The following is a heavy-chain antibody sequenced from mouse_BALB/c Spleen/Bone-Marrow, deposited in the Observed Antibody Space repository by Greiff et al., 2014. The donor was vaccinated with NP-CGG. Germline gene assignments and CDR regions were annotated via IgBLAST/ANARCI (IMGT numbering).Heavy chain of an antibody. Sequence: DLVKPGASVKLSCKTSGYTFTNYWINWIKQRPGQGLEWLGRIAPGSGSTYYNEMFKVKAPLTVDTSSSTAYIQLSGLSSEDSAVYFCARERYGYDGWYFDVWGAGTTLTVSS. CDR3: ARERYGYDGWYFDV. CDR2: IAPGSGST. V-gene: IGHV1S41*01. CDR1: GYTFTNYW. J-gene: IGHJ1*01. D-gene: IGHD2-2*01.